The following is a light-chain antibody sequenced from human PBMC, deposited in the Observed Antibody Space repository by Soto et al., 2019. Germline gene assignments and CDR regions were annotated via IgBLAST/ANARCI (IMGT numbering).Light chain of an antibody. CDR1: QGINKF. CDR2: VAS. J-gene: IGKJ2*01. V-gene: IGKV1-9*01. CDR3: QQRTNFRFT. Sequence: IQLTQSPSSLSASVGDRVTITSRARQGINKFLAWSQQRPGKAPQLLVYVASTLQSGVPSRFSGSGSGTDFTLNIISLQPEDFATYYFQQRTNFRFTFGHGTKLDIK.